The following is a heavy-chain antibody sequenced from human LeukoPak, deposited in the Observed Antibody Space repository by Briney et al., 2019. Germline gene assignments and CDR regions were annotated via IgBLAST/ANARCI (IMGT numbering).Heavy chain of an antibody. V-gene: IGHV3-30*18. Sequence: PGGSLRLSCAASGFTFSSYGMHWVRQAPGKGLEWVAVISYDGSNKYYADSVKGRFTISRDNSKNTLYLQMNSLRAEDTAVYYCAKDLRGGNRKSLDVWGQGTTVTVSS. CDR1: GFTFSSYG. CDR3: AKDLRGGNRKSLDV. D-gene: IGHD4-23*01. J-gene: IGHJ6*02. CDR2: ISYDGSNK.